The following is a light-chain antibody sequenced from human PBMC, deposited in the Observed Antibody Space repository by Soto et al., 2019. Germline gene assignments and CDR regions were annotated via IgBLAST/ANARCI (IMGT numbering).Light chain of an antibody. V-gene: IGKV1-5*03. CDR1: QALXSW. CDR3: QHYNWDPKA. J-gene: IGKJ1*01. Sequence: QLTQSASAVSAYVGDRFTITCRASQALXSWFDWYQRKPGKAPKLLXYAASSLKSGVPSRLSGSGSETEFTLTISSLQPEDFATYYCQHYNWDPKAFGQGTKVDIK. CDR2: AAS.